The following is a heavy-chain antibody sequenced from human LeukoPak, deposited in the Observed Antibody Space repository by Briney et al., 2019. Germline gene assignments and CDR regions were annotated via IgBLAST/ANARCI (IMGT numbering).Heavy chain of an antibody. CDR1: GYTFTGYY. V-gene: IGHV1-2*02. CDR2: INPNSGGT. Sequence: ASVKVSCKASGYTFTGYYMHWVRRAPGQGLEWMGWINPNSGGTNYAQKFQGRVTMTRNTSISTAYMELSSLRSEDTAVYYCARRITIFGVVIPTSAFDIWGQGTMVTVSS. J-gene: IGHJ3*02. CDR3: ARRITIFGVVIPTSAFDI. D-gene: IGHD3-3*01.